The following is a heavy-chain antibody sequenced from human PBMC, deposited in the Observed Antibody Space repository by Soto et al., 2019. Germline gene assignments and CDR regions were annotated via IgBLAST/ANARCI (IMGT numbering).Heavy chain of an antibody. CDR3: ARGRLNPYCSGGSCHEGAFDI. D-gene: IGHD2-15*01. V-gene: IGHV4-34*01. Sequence: SETLSLTCAVYGGSFSGYYWSWIRQPPGKGLEWIGEINHSGSTNYNPSLKSRVTISVDTSKNQFSLKLSSVTAAGTALYYCARGRLNPYCSGGSCHEGAFDIWGQGTMVTVSS. J-gene: IGHJ3*02. CDR2: INHSGST. CDR1: GGSFSGYY.